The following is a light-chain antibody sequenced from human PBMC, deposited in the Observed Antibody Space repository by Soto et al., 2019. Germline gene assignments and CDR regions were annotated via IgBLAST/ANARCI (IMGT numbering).Light chain of an antibody. Sequence: SYELTQPPSVSVSPGQTASITCSGEKLGDKYACWYQQKPGQSPVLVIYQNNKRPSGIPERFSGSNSGNTATLTISRTQSMDEADYYCQTWDSSTAVFGGGTKLTVL. CDR2: QNN. V-gene: IGLV3-1*01. CDR1: KLGDKY. J-gene: IGLJ2*01. CDR3: QTWDSSTAV.